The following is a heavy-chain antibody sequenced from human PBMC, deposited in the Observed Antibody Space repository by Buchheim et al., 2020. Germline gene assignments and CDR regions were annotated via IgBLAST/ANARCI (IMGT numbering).Heavy chain of an antibody. Sequence: QVQLVESGGGVVQPGRSLRLSCAASGFTFSSYGMHWVRQAPGKGLEWVAVISYDGSNKYYADSVKGRFTISRDNSKNTLYLQMNSLRAEDTAVYYCAKAYGGYSSSWYDPSRENFDYWGQGTLVTVSS. V-gene: IGHV3-30*18. CDR1: GFTFSSYG. D-gene: IGHD6-13*01. CDR2: ISYDGSNK. J-gene: IGHJ4*02. CDR3: AKAYGGYSSSWYDPSRENFDY.